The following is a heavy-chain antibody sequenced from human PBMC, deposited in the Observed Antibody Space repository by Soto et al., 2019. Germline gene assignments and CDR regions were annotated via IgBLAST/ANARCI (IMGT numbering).Heavy chain of an antibody. D-gene: IGHD3-3*01. V-gene: IGHV1-8*01. CDR3: ARGVRFLEWLFDKLYWFDP. CDR2: MNPNSGNT. CDR1: GYTFTSYD. J-gene: IGHJ5*02. Sequence: ASVKVSCKASGYTFTSYDINWVRQATGQGLEWMGWMNPNSGNTGYAQKFQGRVTMTRNTSISTAYMELSSLRSEDTAVYYCARGVRFLEWLFDKLYWFDPWGQGTLVTVSS.